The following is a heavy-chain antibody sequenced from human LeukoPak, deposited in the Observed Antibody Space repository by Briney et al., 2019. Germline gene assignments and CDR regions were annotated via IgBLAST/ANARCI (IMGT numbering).Heavy chain of an antibody. CDR3: ARESRRFLEWLLNY. D-gene: IGHD3-3*01. CDR2: INQGSSDI. V-gene: IGHV3-7*01. Sequence: GGSLRLSCATSRFTFSGYWMTWVRQPPGKGLEWVANINQGSSDISYVGSVRGRFTISRDNSKNTLYLQMNSLRAEDTAVYYCARESRRFLEWLLNYWGQGTLVTVSS. CDR1: RFTFSGYW. J-gene: IGHJ4*02.